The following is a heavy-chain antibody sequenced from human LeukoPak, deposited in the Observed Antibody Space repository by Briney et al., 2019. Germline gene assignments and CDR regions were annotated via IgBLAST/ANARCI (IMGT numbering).Heavy chain of an antibody. V-gene: IGHV3-30-3*02. CDR2: ISYDGSNK. Sequence: SGGSLRLSCAASEFTFSSYAMHWVRQAPGKGLEWVAVISYDGSNKYYADSVKGRFTISRDNSKNTLYLQMNSLRAEDTAVYYCAKWGPYDILTGRINWGQGTLVTVSS. CDR3: AKWGPYDILTGRIN. D-gene: IGHD3-9*01. CDR1: EFTFSSYA. J-gene: IGHJ4*02.